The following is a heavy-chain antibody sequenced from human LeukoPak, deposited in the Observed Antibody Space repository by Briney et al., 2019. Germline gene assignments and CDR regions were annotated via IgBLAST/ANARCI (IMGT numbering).Heavy chain of an antibody. CDR2: IIPILGIA. D-gene: IGHD3-22*01. CDR3: ARDRMDYDSRDDAFDI. J-gene: IGHJ3*02. Sequence: SVKVSCKASGGTFSSYTISWVRQAPGQGLEWMGRIIPILGIANYAQKFQGRVTITADKSTSTAYMELSSLRSEDTAVYYCARDRMDYDSRDDAFDIWGQGTMVTVSS. CDR1: GGTFSSYT. V-gene: IGHV1-69*04.